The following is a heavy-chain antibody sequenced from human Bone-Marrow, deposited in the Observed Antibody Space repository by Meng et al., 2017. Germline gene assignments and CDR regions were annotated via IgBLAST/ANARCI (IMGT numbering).Heavy chain of an antibody. V-gene: IGHV1-8*03. J-gene: IGHJ5*02. D-gene: IGHD5-12*01. Sequence: ASVKVSCKASGYTFSNYDIHWVRQATGQGLEWMGWMNPNSGNTGYAQKFQDRVTLTRNTSINTAYKELSSLKSEETAVYYCAVVRWPRSGEWGFDPWGQGTLVTVSS. CDR1: GYTFSNYD. CDR3: AVVRWPRSGEWGFDP. CDR2: MNPNSGNT.